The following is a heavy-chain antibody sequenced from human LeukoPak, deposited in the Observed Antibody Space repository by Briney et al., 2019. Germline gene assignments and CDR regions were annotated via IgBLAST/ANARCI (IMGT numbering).Heavy chain of an antibody. D-gene: IGHD5-24*01. CDR1: GFTFSTFA. CDR2: IKQDGSEK. Sequence: GGSLRLSCAASGFTFSTFAMSWVRQAPGKGLECVANIKQDGSEKYYVDSVKGRFTISRDNAKNSLSLQMNSLRAEDTAVYYCARDFVHGYNYSWPSNWGQGTLVTVSS. CDR3: ARDFVHGYNYSWPSN. V-gene: IGHV3-7*01. J-gene: IGHJ4*02.